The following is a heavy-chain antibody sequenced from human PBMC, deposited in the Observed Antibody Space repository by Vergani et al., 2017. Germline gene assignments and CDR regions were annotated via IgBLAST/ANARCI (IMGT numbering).Heavy chain of an antibody. D-gene: IGHD5-18*01. V-gene: IGHV1-2*06. J-gene: IGHJ4*02. CDR3: AMDTAMVSNFDY. CDR2: INPNSGGT. CDR1: GYTFTGYY. Sequence: QVQLVQSGAEVKKPGASVKVSCKASGYTFTGYYMHWVRQAPGQGLEWMGRINPNSGGTNYAQKFQGRVTMTRDTSASTAYMELSSLRSEDTAVYYCAMDTAMVSNFDYWGQGTLVIVSS.